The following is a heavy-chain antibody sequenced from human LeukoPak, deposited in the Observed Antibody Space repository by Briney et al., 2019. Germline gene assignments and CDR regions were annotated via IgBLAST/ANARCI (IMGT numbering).Heavy chain of an antibody. CDR2: ISRRDDYT. J-gene: IGHJ4*02. CDR3: ANDYRSGSFHDF. V-gene: IGHV3-23*01. CDR1: GFAFSSYA. Sequence: GGSLRLSCAASGFAFSSYAMSWVRQPPGKGLEWVSVISRRDDYTYYADSVKGRFTISRDNSKNTPYLQMNTLRAEDTAVYYCANDYRSGSFHDFWGQGTLVTVPS. D-gene: IGHD3-10*01.